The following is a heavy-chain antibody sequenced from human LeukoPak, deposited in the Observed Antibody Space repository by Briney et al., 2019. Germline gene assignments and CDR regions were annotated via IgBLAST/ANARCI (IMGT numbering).Heavy chain of an antibody. J-gene: IGHJ6*03. Sequence: GGSLRLSCAASGFTFSDYYMSWIRQAPGKGLEWVSYISSSGSTIYYADSVKGRFTISRDNAKNSLYLQMNSLRAEDTAVYYCASVKRTTVTYSYYMDVWGKGTTVTVSS. D-gene: IGHD4-11*01. CDR2: ISSSGSTI. CDR3: ASVKRTTVTYSYYMDV. CDR1: GFTFSDYY. V-gene: IGHV3-11*04.